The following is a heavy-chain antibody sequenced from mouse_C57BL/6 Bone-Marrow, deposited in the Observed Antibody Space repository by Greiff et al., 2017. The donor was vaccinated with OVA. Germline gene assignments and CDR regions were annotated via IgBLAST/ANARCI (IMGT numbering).Heavy chain of an antibody. Sequence: EVQLVESGGDLVKPGGSLKLSCAASGFTFSSYGMSWVRQTPDKRLEWVATISSGGSYTYYPDSVKGRFTISRDNAQNTLYLQMSSLKAEDTAMYYCARHDAYWGQGTLVTVSA. J-gene: IGHJ3*01. CDR2: ISSGGSYT. CDR3: ARHDAY. CDR1: GFTFSSYG. V-gene: IGHV5-6*01.